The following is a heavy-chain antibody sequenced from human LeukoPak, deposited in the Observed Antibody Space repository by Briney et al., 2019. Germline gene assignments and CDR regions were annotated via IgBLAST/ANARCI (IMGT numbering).Heavy chain of an antibody. CDR3: ARAVGVAARPRAFDI. Sequence: GGSLRLSCAASGFTFSTYGMHWVRQAPGKGLEWVALISFDGSNKYYADSVKGRFTISRDNSKNTLYLQMNSLRAEDTAVYYCARAVGVAARPRAFDIWGQGTMVTVSS. V-gene: IGHV3-30*03. CDR2: ISFDGSNK. D-gene: IGHD6-6*01. J-gene: IGHJ3*02. CDR1: GFTFSTYG.